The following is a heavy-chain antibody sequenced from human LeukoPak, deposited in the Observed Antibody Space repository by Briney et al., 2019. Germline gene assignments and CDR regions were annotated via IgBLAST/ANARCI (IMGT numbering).Heavy chain of an antibody. V-gene: IGHV4-39*07. Sequence: PSETLSLTCTVSGGSISSGSYYWRWIRQPPGKGLEWIGEINHSGSTNYNPSLKSRVTISVDTSKNQFSLKLSSVTAADTAVYYCARGSVDYVWGSYRQPYFDYWGQGTLVTVSS. CDR3: ARGSVDYVWGSYRQPYFDY. J-gene: IGHJ4*02. CDR1: GGSISSGSYY. D-gene: IGHD3-16*02. CDR2: INHSGST.